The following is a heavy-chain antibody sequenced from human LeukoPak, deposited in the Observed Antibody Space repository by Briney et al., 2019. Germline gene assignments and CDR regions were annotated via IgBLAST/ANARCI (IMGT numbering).Heavy chain of an antibody. CDR3: ARDNEGGSGHYMDV. CDR1: GYSISSGYY. V-gene: IGHV4-38-2*02. J-gene: IGHJ6*03. CDR2: IYHSGST. Sequence: SETLSLTCTVSGYSISSGYYWGWIRQPPGKGLGGIGSIYHSGSTYYNPSLKSRVTISVDTSKNQFSLKLSSVTAADTAVYYCARDNEGGSGHYMDVWGKGTTVTVSS. D-gene: IGHD6-25*01.